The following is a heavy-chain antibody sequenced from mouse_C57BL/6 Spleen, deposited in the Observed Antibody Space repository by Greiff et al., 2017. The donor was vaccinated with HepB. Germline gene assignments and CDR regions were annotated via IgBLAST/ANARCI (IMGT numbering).Heavy chain of an antibody. CDR2: IWSDGST. CDR1: GFSLTSYG. V-gene: IGHV2-6-1*01. J-gene: IGHJ4*01. Sequence: VQLQESGPGLVAPSQSLSITCTVSGFSLTSYGVHWVRQPPGKGLEWLVVIWSDGSTTYNSALKSRLSISKDNSKSQVFLKMNSLQTDDTAMYYCARHVEYDRGDAMDYWGQGTSVTVSS. D-gene: IGHD2-4*01. CDR3: ARHVEYDRGDAMDY.